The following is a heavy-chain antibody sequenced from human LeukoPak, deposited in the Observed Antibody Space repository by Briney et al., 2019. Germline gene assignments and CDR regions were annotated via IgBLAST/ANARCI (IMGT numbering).Heavy chain of an antibody. Sequence: GRSLRLSCAASGFTFSSYAMHWVRQAPGKGLEWVAVISYDGSNKYYADSVKGRFTISRDNSKNTLYLQMNSLRAEDTALYYCAKDSSPSYYAILTGYYTGAFDIWGQGTMVTVSS. V-gene: IGHV3-30*01. CDR1: GFTFSSYA. J-gene: IGHJ3*02. CDR3: AKDSSPSYYAILTGYYTGAFDI. D-gene: IGHD3-9*01. CDR2: ISYDGSNK.